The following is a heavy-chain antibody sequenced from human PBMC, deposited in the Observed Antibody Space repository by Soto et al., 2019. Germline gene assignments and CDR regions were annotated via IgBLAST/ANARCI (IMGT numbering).Heavy chain of an antibody. Sequence: QVQLGQSGAEVKKPGSSVKVSCEASGGSFTSYIFTWVRQAPGQGLEWMGRIIPIQGTANYALKFQDRVTITADKSTNTAYMELRSLRPEDTALYYCAKSLVVVDPADMDVWGKGTTVTVSS. CDR3: AKSLVVVDPADMDV. J-gene: IGHJ6*03. V-gene: IGHV1-69*08. D-gene: IGHD2-21*01. CDR1: GGSFTSYI. CDR2: IIPIQGTA.